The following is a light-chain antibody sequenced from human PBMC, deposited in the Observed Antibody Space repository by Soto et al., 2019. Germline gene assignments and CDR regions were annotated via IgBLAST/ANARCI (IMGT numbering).Light chain of an antibody. CDR3: QQYNSYWT. V-gene: IGKV1-5*03. CDR2: KAS. CDR1: QSINIW. Sequence: DIQMTQSPSTLSASVGDRVTITCRASQSINIWLAWYQQKPGKAPKLLIYKASSLESGVPSRFSGSGSGTEITLTISSLQPDDFATYYCQQYNSYWTFGQGTKVDIK. J-gene: IGKJ1*01.